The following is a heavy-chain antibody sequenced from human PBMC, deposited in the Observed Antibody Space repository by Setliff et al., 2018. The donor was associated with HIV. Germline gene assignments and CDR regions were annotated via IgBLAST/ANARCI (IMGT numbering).Heavy chain of an antibody. Sequence: GGSLRLSCVASGFTFRTFAMHWVRQAPGKGLEWVSVITYDGSRTYYADSVKGRFTVSRDNSKSTLYLQLSSLRPEDTAVYYCARREYNYVPRAFDLWGRGTMVTVSS. CDR3: ARREYNYVPRAFDL. CDR2: ITYDGSRT. CDR1: GFTFRTFA. V-gene: IGHV3-30*15. J-gene: IGHJ3*01. D-gene: IGHD3-16*01.